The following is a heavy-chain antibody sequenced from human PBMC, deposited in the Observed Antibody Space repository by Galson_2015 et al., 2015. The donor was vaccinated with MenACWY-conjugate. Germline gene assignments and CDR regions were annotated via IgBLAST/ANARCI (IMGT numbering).Heavy chain of an antibody. V-gene: IGHV3-23*01. J-gene: IGHJ4*02. D-gene: IGHD2-2*02. Sequence: SLRLSCAASGFTFDNYAMNWVRQAPGKGLEWVSSISSSGGRTFYADSVKGRFTISRDNSKNTLYLQMNSLTADDTAVYYCAKSPQIPSYFDYRSRGTLVTVSS. CDR3: AKSPQIPSYFDY. CDR1: GFTFDNYA. CDR2: ISSSGGRT.